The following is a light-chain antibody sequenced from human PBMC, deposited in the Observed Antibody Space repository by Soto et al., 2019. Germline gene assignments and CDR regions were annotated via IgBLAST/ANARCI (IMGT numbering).Light chain of an antibody. J-gene: IGKJ4*01. V-gene: IGKV3-20*01. CDR1: QTVRNNY. CDR2: GAS. Sequence: EIVLTQSPGTLSLSPGERATLSCRASQTVRNNYFAWYQQKPGQAPRLLISGASRRSTGIPDRFSGSGSGTDFPLTISSLEPEDFVVYYCQQYGDSPTFGGGTKVEIK. CDR3: QQYGDSPT.